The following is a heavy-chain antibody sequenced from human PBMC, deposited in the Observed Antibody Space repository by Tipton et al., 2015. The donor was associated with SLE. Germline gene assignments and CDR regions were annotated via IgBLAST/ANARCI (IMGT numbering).Heavy chain of an antibody. CDR1: GFTFSSYA. V-gene: IGHV3-23*01. D-gene: IGHD3-22*01. Sequence: SLRLSCAASGFTFSSYAMSWVRQAPGKGLEWVSGISGSGNSTYYADPLKGRFTISRDNSKNTLYQQMNNLRAEDTAVYYCAHRGTSSGYYYYFDYWGQGTLVTVSS. CDR2: ISGSGNST. CDR3: AHRGTSSGYYYYFDY. J-gene: IGHJ4*02.